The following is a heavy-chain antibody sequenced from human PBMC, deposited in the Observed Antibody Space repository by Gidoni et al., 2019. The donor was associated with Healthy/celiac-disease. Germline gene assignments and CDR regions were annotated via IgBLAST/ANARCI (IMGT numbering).Heavy chain of an antibody. CDR3: ARWGVAGTGEGYYGMAV. J-gene: IGHJ6*02. CDR2: IWYDGSNK. V-gene: IGHV3-33*01. CDR1: GFTFSSYG. D-gene: IGHD6-19*01. Sequence: QVQLVESGGGVVQPGRSLRRSGAASGFTFSSYGMHWVRQAPGKGLEWVAVIWYDGSNKYSADSVKGRFTISRDNSKTTLYLQLNSLRAEDTAVYYCARWGVAGTGEGYYGMAVWGQGTTVTVSS.